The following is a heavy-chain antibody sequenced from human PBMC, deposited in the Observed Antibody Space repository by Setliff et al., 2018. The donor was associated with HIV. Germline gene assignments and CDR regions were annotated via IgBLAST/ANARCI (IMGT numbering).Heavy chain of an antibody. CDR2: IKQDGSET. Sequence: GGSLRLSCAASGFSFSDNWLNWVRQAPGKGLEWVATIKQDGSETHYVDSVKGRFTISRDNARNSMYLQMNSLRAEDTAGYYCAGCRREGVHSGAYLESTFYYFYMEVWGKGTTVTVSS. V-gene: IGHV3-7*03. CDR3: AGCRREGVHSGAYLESTFYYFYMEV. D-gene: IGHD3-22*01. J-gene: IGHJ6*03. CDR1: GFSFSDNW.